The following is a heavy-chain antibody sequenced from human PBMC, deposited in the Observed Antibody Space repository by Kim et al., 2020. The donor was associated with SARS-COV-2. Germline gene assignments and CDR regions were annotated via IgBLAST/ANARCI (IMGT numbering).Heavy chain of an antibody. V-gene: IGHV5-51*01. Sequence: YRPSFQGQVTISADKSISTAYLQWSSLKASDTAMYYCARMDGYNYPFDYWGQGTLVTVSS. D-gene: IGHD5-12*01. J-gene: IGHJ4*02. CDR3: ARMDGYNYPFDY.